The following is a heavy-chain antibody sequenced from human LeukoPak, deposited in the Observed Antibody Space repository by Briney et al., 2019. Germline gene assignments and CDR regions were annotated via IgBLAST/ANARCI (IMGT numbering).Heavy chain of an antibody. Sequence: PSETLSLTCTVSGYSISSGYYWGWIRQPPGKGLEWIGSIYHSGSTYYNPSLKSRVTISVDTSKNQFSLKLSSVTAADTAVYYCAREGPMVRGVLSDYWGQGTLVTVSS. V-gene: IGHV4-38-2*02. CDR3: AREGPMVRGVLSDY. CDR2: IYHSGST. CDR1: GYSISSGYY. J-gene: IGHJ4*02. D-gene: IGHD3-10*01.